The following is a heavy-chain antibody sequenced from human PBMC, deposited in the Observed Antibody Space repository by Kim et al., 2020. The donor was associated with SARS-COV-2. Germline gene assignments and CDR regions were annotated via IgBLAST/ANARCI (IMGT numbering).Heavy chain of an antibody. V-gene: IGHV3-30-3*01. CDR2: NR. J-gene: IGHJ4*02. CDR3: ARGKEAVFDY. Sequence: NRYYADSVKGRFTISRDNSKNTLYLQMNSLRAEDTAVYYCARGKEAVFDYWGQGTLVSVSS.